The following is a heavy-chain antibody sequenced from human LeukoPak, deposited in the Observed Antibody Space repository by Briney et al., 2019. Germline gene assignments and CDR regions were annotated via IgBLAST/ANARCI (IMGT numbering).Heavy chain of an antibody. CDR2: INHSGST. V-gene: IGHV4-34*01. CDR1: GGSFSGYY. Sequence: PSETLSLTCAVYGGSFSGYYWSWIRQPPGKGLEWIGEINHSGSTNYNPSLKSRVTISVDTSKNQFSLKLSSVTAADTAVYYCARAPPPVAGNGPKSHTSYELSWFDPWGQGTLVTVSS. J-gene: IGHJ5*02. D-gene: IGHD6-19*01. CDR3: ARAPPPVAGNGPKSHTSYELSWFDP.